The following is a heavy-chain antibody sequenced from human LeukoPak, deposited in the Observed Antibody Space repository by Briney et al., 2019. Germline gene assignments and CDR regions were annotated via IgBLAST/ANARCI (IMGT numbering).Heavy chain of an antibody. D-gene: IGHD3-10*01. V-gene: IGHV4-59*01. Sequence: SETLSLTCTVSGGSISSYYWSWIRQPPGKGLEWIGYIYYSGSTNYNPSLKSRVTISVDTSKNQFSLKLSSVTAADTAVYYCARGTLLWFGGDAFDIWGQGTMVTVSS. J-gene: IGHJ3*02. CDR3: ARGTLLWFGGDAFDI. CDR1: GGSISSYY. CDR2: IYYSGST.